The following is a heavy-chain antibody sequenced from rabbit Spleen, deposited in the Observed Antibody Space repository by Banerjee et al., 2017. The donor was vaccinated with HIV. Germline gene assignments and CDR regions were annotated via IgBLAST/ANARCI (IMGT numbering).Heavy chain of an antibody. D-gene: IGHD6-1*01. V-gene: IGHV1S45*01. CDR2: IYTGDDNT. CDR1: GFSFNNDY. Sequence: QEQLVESGGGLVKPEGSLTLTCTASGFSFNNDYMCWVRQAPGKGLEWIACIYTGDDNTYYASWAKGRFTISKTSSTTVTLQMTSLTAADTATYFCARGPRYIYAFNLWGQGTLVTVS. CDR3: ARGPRYIYAFNL. J-gene: IGHJ4*01.